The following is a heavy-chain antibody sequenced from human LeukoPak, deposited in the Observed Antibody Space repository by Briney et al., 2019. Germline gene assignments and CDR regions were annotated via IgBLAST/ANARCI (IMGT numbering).Heavy chain of an antibody. D-gene: IGHD3-10*01. CDR1: GGSFISGDYY. J-gene: IGHJ4*02. V-gene: IGHV4-30-4*01. CDR2: IYYSGST. Sequence: SQTLSLTCTVSGGSFISGDYYWSWIRQPPGKGLEWIGNIYYSGSTYYNPSLRSRVTISVDTSKNQISLKLSSVTAADTAVYYCARSAFGSGSSYFDYWGQGTLVTVSS. CDR3: ARSAFGSGSSYFDY.